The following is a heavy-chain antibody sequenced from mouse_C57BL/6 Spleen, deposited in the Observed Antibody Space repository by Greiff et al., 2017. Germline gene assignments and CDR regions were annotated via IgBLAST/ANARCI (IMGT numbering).Heavy chain of an antibody. CDR3: ARFTPYFDN. CDR1: GYAFSSSW. V-gene: IGHV1-82*01. Sequence: VQLQQSGPELVKPGASVKFSCKASGYAFSSSWMHWVKQRPGEGLAWIGMIYPGYGDTNYNEKFKGKATLTADKSSSTAYMQLSSLTSADSAVYVRARFTPYFDNGGEGTTLTGSS. CDR2: IYPGYGDT. J-gene: IGHJ2*01. D-gene: IGHD2-12*01.